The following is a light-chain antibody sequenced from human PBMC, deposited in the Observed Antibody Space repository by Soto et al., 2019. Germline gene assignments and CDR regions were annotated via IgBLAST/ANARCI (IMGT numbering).Light chain of an antibody. CDR3: LQDYNYPVT. CDR2: AAS. Sequence: AIQVTQSPSSLSVSVGDRVNITCRASQGIRNDLGWFQQKPGKAPKLLIYAASSLQSGVPSRFSGSGSGTDFTLTISSLQPEDFATYYCLQDYNYPVTFGQGTKLEIK. V-gene: IGKV1-6*01. J-gene: IGKJ2*01. CDR1: QGIRND.